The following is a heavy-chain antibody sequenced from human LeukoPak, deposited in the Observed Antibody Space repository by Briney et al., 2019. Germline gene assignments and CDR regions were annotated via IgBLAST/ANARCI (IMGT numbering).Heavy chain of an antibody. Sequence: SETLSLTCTVSGGSISSYYWSWIRQPPGKGLEWIGYIYYSGSTNYNPSLKSRVTISVDTSKNQFSLKLSSVTAADTAVYYRARHAYYDFWSGLIGYFDYWGQGTLVTVPS. CDR3: ARHAYYDFWSGLIGYFDY. J-gene: IGHJ4*02. V-gene: IGHV4-59*08. CDR1: GGSISSYY. D-gene: IGHD3-3*01. CDR2: IYYSGST.